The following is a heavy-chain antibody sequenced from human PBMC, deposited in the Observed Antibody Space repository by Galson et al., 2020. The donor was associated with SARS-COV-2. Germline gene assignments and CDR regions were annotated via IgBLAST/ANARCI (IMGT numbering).Heavy chain of an antibody. D-gene: IGHD1-1*01. J-gene: IGHJ4*02. CDR1: GFTFSSYC. Sequence: TGGSLRLSCAASGFTFSSYCMHWVRQAPAKGLEWVAVIWYDGSNKYYADSVKGRFTIDRDNCQNTRHLQLNTLRAEDTDVYYGARDGQLETGLDYGGQGTLVTVPP. V-gene: IGHV3-33*01. CDR3: ARDGQLETGLDY. CDR2: IWYDGSNK.